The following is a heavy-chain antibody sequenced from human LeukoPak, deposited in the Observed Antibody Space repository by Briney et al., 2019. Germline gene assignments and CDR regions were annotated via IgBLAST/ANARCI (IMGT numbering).Heavy chain of an antibody. D-gene: IGHD2-2*02. CDR1: GFSLRTRGVG. V-gene: IGHV2-5*02. CDR2: IYWDDVK. Sequence: SGPTLVNPTETLTLTCTFSGFSLRTRGVGVGWIRQPPGKALVWLALIYWDDVKRYSPSLKSRLTITKDTSKNQVVLTMTNMDPVDTATYYCAHRDLYCSSASCYSADAFDLWGQGTMVTVSS. J-gene: IGHJ3*01. CDR3: AHRDLYCSSASCYSADAFDL.